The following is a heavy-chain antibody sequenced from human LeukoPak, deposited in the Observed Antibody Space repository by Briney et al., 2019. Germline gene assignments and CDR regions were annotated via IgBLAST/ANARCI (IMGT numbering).Heavy chain of an antibody. CDR3: ARGPPPFARPLYYFDY. CDR2: MNPNSGNT. D-gene: IGHD2/OR15-2a*01. Sequence: ASVKVSCKASGYTFTSYDINWVRQATGQGLEWMGWMNPNSGNTGYAQKFQGRVTMTRNTSISTAYMELSSLRSEDTAVYYCARGPPPFARPLYYFDYWGQGTLVTVSS. CDR1: GYTFTSYD. V-gene: IGHV1-8*01. J-gene: IGHJ4*02.